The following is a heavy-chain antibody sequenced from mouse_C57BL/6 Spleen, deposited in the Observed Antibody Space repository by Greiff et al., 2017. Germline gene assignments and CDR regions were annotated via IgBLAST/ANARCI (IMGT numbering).Heavy chain of an antibody. CDR1: GYAFSSYW. CDR2: IYPGDGDT. V-gene: IGHV1-80*01. D-gene: IGHD2-9*01. J-gene: IGHJ4*01. Sequence: QVQLQQSGAELVKPGASVKISCKASGYAFSSYWLNWVKQRPGKGLEWIGQIYPGDGDTNYNGKFKGKATLTADKSSSTAYMQLSSLTSEDSAVYFCARSYYGYDVDYAMDYWGQGTSVTVSS. CDR3: ARSYYGYDVDYAMDY.